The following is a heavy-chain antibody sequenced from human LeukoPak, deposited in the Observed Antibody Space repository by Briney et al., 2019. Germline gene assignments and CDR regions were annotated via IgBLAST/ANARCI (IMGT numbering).Heavy chain of an antibody. Sequence: GGSLRLSCAASGFTFSSYAMSWVRQAPGKGLEWVANIKQDGSEKYYVDSVKGRFTISRDNAKNSLYLQMNSLRAEDTAVYYCARGGYGGKFREFDAFDIWGQGTMVTVSS. CDR1: GFTFSSYA. CDR2: IKQDGSEK. CDR3: ARGGYGGKFREFDAFDI. J-gene: IGHJ3*02. V-gene: IGHV3-7*01. D-gene: IGHD4-23*01.